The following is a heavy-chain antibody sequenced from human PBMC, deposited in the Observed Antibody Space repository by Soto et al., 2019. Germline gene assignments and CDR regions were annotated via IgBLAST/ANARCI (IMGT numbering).Heavy chain of an antibody. J-gene: IGHJ5*02. CDR3: ARLSTIIHWFDP. D-gene: IGHD5-12*01. Sequence: PSETLSLTCAVSGGSISSGGYPWSWIRQPPGKGLEWIGYIYHSGSTYYNPSLKSRVTISVDRSKNQFSLKLSSVTAADTAVYYCARLSTIIHWFDPWGQGTLVTVSS. CDR1: GGSISSGGYP. CDR2: IYHSGST. V-gene: IGHV4-30-2*01.